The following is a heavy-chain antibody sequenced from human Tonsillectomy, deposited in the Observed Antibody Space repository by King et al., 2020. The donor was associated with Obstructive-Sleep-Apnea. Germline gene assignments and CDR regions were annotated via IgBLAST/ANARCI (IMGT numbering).Heavy chain of an antibody. CDR2: ISAYNGNT. J-gene: IGHJ2*01. CDR3: VRDSSPFDI. CDR1: GYTFTSNG. V-gene: IGHV1-18*01. D-gene: IGHD2-2*01. Sequence: QLVQSGADVKKPGASVKVSCKASGYTFTSNGNSWVQQDPGQGLEWMGWISAYNGNTNYAQKLQDRVTMTTDTSTSTAYMELRSLRSDDTAVYYCVRDSSPFDIWGRGTLVTVSS.